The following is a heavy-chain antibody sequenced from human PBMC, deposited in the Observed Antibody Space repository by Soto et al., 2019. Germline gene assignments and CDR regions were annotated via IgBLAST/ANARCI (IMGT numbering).Heavy chain of an antibody. D-gene: IGHD2-8*02. V-gene: IGHV1-18*01. J-gene: IGHJ5*02. CDR2: ISGLNGNT. CDR1: GYDFNIYG. Sequence: QEQLVQSGSEVKRPGASVKVSCTAVGYDFNIYGISWVRQAPGQGLEWMGWISGLNGNTRYAVRLQDGVTLTADTATSTAYMELRSLRPDDTAEYYCVSESCTAGICSNWFDPWGQGTQVSVS. CDR3: VSESCTAGICSNWFDP.